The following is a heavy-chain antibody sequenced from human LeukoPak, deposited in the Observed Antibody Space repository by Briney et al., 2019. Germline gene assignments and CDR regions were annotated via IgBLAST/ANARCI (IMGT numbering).Heavy chain of an antibody. V-gene: IGHV3-23*01. J-gene: IGHJ4*02. Sequence: GGSLRLSCAAFGFTFSSYAMTWVRQAPGKGLEWVSTITSSGGSTYYADSVKGRFTISRDNSKNTLYLQMNSLRAEDTAVYYCAKDYDILTGFDYWGQGTLVTVSS. CDR3: AKDYDILTGFDY. D-gene: IGHD3-9*01. CDR2: ITSSGGST. CDR1: GFTFSSYA.